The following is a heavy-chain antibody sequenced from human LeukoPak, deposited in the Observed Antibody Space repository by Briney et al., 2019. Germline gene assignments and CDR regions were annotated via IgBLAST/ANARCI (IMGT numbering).Heavy chain of an antibody. CDR3: ARDHYRSMDV. J-gene: IGHJ6*01. CDR1: GGSISSGGYY. V-gene: IGHV4-31*03. CDR2: IYYSGST. D-gene: IGHD3-10*01. Sequence: SQTLSLTCTVSGGSISSGGYYWSWIRQHPGKGLEWIGYIYYSGSTYYNPSLKSRVTISVDTSKNQFSLKLSSVTAAVTVRDYCARDHYRSMDVWGQGTTGTVSS.